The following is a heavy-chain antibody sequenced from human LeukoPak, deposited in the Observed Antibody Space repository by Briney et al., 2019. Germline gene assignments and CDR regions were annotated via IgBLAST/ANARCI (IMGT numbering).Heavy chain of an antibody. D-gene: IGHD3-22*01. Sequence: GGSMRLSCAASGFTFSSYSMNWVRQAPGKGLEWVSYIISSSSTIYYADSVKGRFTISRDNAKNSLYLQMNSLRAEDTAVYYCASLYYYDSSGYPGDAFDIWGQGTMVTVSS. CDR3: ASLYYYDSSGYPGDAFDI. J-gene: IGHJ3*02. V-gene: IGHV3-48*01. CDR2: IISSSSTI. CDR1: GFTFSSYS.